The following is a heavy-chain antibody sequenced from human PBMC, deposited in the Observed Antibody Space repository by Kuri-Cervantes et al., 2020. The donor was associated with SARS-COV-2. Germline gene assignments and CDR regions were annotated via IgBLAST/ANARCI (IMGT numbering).Heavy chain of an antibody. CDR2: INPNSGGT. CDR1: GYTFTGYY. CDR3: ARASVRGIIITYHSYGMDV. V-gene: IGHV1-2*04. D-gene: IGHD3-10*01. J-gene: IGHJ6*02. Sequence: ASVKVSCKASGYTFTGYYMHWVRQAPGQGLEWMGWINPNSGGTNYAQKFQGWVTMTRETSISTAYMELSRLRSDDTAVYYCARASVRGIIITYHSYGMDVWGQGTTVTVSS.